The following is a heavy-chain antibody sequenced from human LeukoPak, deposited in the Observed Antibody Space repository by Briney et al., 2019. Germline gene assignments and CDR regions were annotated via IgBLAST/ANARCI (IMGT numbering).Heavy chain of an antibody. Sequence: GGSLRLSCAASGFTFDDYAMHWVRQAPGKGLEWVSGISWNSGSIGYADSVKGRFTISRDNARNSLYLQMNSLRAEDTAVYYCARDPSLGDYDSSGYWGQGTLVTVSS. CDR3: ARDPSLGDYDSSGY. J-gene: IGHJ4*02. CDR1: GFTFDDYA. D-gene: IGHD3-22*01. V-gene: IGHV3-9*01. CDR2: ISWNSGSI.